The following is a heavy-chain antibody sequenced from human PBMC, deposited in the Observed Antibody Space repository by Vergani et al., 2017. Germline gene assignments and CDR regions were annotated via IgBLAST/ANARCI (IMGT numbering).Heavy chain of an antibody. V-gene: IGHV4-59*01. CDR2: IYYSGST. J-gene: IGHJ6*02. CDR3: ARAQLWTESYYYYGMDV. CDR1: GGPISSYY. D-gene: IGHD7-27*01. Sequence: VQLQESGPGLVKPSETLSLTCTVPGGPISSYYWSWIRQPPGKGLEWIGYIYYSGSTDYNPSLKSRVTISVDTAKNQFSLKLSSVTDADTAVYYCARAQLWTESYYYYGMDVWGQGTTVTVSS.